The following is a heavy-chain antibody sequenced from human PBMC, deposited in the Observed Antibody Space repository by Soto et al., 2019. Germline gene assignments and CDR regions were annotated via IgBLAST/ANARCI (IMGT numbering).Heavy chain of an antibody. CDR1: GGSISSGGYY. CDR3: ARGGGLMHLFDY. V-gene: IGHV4-31*03. Sequence: QVQLQESGPGLVKPSQTLSLTCTVSGGSISSGGYYWSCIRQHPGKGLEWIGYIYYSGSTYYNPSLKSRVTISVDTSKNQFSLKLSSVTAADTAVYYCARGGGLMHLFDYWGQGTLVTVSS. CDR2: IYYSGST. J-gene: IGHJ4*02. D-gene: IGHD3-16*01.